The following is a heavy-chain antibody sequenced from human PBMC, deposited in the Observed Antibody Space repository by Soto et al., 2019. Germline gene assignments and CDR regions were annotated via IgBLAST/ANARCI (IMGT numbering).Heavy chain of an antibody. Sequence: GGSLRLSCAASGFICSSYDMSWVRQAPGKGPEWVSTILVGGRTFYVDSVKGRFTISRDSSQNTVYLQMNSLTAGDTALYYCAKATATGGGAFDICGQGTMVTVSS. D-gene: IGHD2-8*02. J-gene: IGHJ3*02. CDR2: ILVGGRT. V-gene: IGHV3-23*01. CDR1: GFICSSYD. CDR3: AKATATGGGAFDI.